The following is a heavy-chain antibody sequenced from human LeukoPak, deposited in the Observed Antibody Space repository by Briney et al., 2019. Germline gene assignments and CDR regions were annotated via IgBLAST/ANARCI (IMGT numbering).Heavy chain of an antibody. J-gene: IGHJ4*02. V-gene: IGHV3-30*02. CDR3: ANDRPPYCSSTSSREANDY. CDR1: GFTFSSYG. CDR2: IRYDGSNK. D-gene: IGHD2-2*01. Sequence: PGGSVRLSCAASGFTFSSYGMHWLRPAPGKGLEGVAFIRYDGSNKYHADHVKGRFTISRDNSTNTLYLQMNSMRAEDTAVYYCANDRPPYCSSTSSREANDYWGQGTLVTVSS.